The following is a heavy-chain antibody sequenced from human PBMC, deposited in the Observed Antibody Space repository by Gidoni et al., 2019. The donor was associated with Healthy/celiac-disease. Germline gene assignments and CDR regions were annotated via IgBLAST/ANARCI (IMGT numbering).Heavy chain of an antibody. CDR1: GFTFSIYW. CDR3: ARGYSSSWYVDYYYYGMDV. J-gene: IGHJ6*02. D-gene: IGHD6-13*01. Sequence: EVQLVESGGGLVQPGGSLGPSCAAPGFTFSIYWFSWVRQAPGKGLEWVANIKQDGSEKYYVDSVKGRFTISRDNAKNSLYLQMNSLRAEDTAVYYCARGYSSSWYVDYYYYGMDVWGQGTTVTVSS. CDR2: IKQDGSEK. V-gene: IGHV3-7*01.